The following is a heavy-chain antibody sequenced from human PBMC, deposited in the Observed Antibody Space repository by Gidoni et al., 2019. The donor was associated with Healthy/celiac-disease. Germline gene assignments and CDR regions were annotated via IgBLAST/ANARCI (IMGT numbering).Heavy chain of an antibody. CDR1: GGSISSYY. D-gene: IGHD3-3*01. V-gene: IGHV4-59*01. CDR3: ARLTYYDFWSGRGAFDY. J-gene: IGHJ4*02. CDR2: IYYSGST. Sequence: QVQLQESGPGLVKPSETLSLTCTVSGGSISSYYWSWIRQPPGKGLEWIGYIYYSGSTNYNPSLKSRVTISVDTSKNQFSLKLSSVTAAHTAVYYCARLTYYDFWSGRGAFDYWGQGTLVTVSS.